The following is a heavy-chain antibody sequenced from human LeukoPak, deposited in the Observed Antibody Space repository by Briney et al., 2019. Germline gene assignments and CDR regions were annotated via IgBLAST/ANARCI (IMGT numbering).Heavy chain of an antibody. J-gene: IGHJ4*02. CDR3: ARGKAMVIYDY. Sequence: GGSLRLSCAASGFTFSSYGMHWVRQAPGKGLEWVAVIWYDGSNKYYADSVKGRFTISRDNSKNTLYLQMNSLRAEDTAVYYCARGKAMVIYDYWGQGTLVTVSS. CDR1: GFTFSSYG. CDR2: IWYDGSNK. V-gene: IGHV3-33*01. D-gene: IGHD5-18*01.